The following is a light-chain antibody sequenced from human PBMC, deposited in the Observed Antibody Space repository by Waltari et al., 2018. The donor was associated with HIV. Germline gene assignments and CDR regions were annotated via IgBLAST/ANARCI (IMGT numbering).Light chain of an antibody. Sequence: QSVLTQPPSASGTPGQRVTISCSGSSSNIGSSYVYWYQQLPGTAPKLLMYRNNQRPSGVPDRFSGSKSGTSASLAITGLQPEDEADYYCQSYDSSLSASIFGGGTQLTVL. CDR2: RNN. CDR1: SSNIGSSY. J-gene: IGLJ2*01. CDR3: QSYDSSLSASI. V-gene: IGLV1-47*01.